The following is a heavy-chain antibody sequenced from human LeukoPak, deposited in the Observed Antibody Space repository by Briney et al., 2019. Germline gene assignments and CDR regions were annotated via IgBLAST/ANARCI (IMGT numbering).Heavy chain of an antibody. CDR1: GLTFSSYG. CDR3: AKGAPGGGNYYFDT. D-gene: IGHD4-23*01. J-gene: IGHJ4*02. V-gene: IGHV3-30*02. CDR2: IRYDGSNK. Sequence: GGSLRLSCAASGLTFSSYGMHWVRQAPGKGLEWVTFIRYDGSNKYYADSVKGRFTISRDDSKNTLYLQMNSLRAEDTAIYYCAKGAPGGGNYYFDTWGQGILVTVSS.